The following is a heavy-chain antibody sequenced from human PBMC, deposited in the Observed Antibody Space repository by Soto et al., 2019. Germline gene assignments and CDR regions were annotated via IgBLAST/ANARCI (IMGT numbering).Heavy chain of an antibody. CDR3: AHRREGIVGATIYYFDY. D-gene: IGHD1-26*01. J-gene: IGHJ4*02. Sequence: QITLKESGPTLVKPTQTLTLTCTFSGFSLSTSGVGVGWIRQPPGKALEWLALIYWNDDKRYSPSLKSRLTNTKDTSKNQVVLTMTNMDPVDTATYYCAHRREGIVGATIYYFDYWGQGTLVTVSS. CDR2: IYWNDDK. V-gene: IGHV2-5*01. CDR1: GFSLSTSGVG.